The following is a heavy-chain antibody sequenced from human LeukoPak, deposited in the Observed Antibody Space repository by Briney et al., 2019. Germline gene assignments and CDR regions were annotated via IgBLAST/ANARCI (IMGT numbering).Heavy chain of an antibody. CDR1: GFTFSNYA. CDR3: AKGPLLWD. CDR2: ISYDGSDK. Sequence: GMSLRLSCAASGFTFSNYAMHWVRQAPGKGLEWVAVISYDGSDKYYADSVKGRFSISRDNSENTLHLQMNSLRTEDTAVYYCAKGPLLWDWGQGTLVTVSS. V-gene: IGHV3-30*04. D-gene: IGHD2/OR15-2a*01. J-gene: IGHJ4*02.